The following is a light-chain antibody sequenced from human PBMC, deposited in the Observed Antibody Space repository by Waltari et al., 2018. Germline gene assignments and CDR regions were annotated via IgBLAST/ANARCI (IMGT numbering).Light chain of an antibody. J-gene: IGLJ1*01. V-gene: IGLV2-14*01. CDR3: SSYTGSSIRYV. CDR1: SSDGGGYNY. Sequence: QSDLTQPASVSGSPGQSITISCTGTSSDGGGYNYVSWYQQHPGKAPKLMIYGVSNRPSGVSNRFSGSKSGNTASLTISGLQAEDEADYYCSSYTGSSIRYVFGTGTKVTVL. CDR2: GVS.